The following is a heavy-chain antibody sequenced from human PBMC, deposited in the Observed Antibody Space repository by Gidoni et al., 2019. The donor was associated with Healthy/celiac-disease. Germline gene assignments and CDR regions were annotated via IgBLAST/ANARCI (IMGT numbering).Heavy chain of an antibody. CDR1: GFTFGDYA. Sequence: EVQLVESGGGLVQPGRSLRLSCTTSGFTFGDYAVNWVRQAPGKGLGWIGFIRGKGYGGTTEYAASVKGRFTFSRDDSRSIAYLQMSSLKTEDTAIYYCSRDSYGDYDYWGQGTLVTVSS. CDR3: SRDSYGDYDY. CDR2: IRGKGYGGTT. J-gene: IGHJ4*02. V-gene: IGHV3-49*04. D-gene: IGHD4-17*01.